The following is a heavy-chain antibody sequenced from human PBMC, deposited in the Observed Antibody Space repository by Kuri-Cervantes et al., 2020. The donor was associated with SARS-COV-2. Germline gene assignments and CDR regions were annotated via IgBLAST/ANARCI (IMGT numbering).Heavy chain of an antibody. CDR1: GGSFSGYH. J-gene: IGHJ5*02. V-gene: IGHV4-34*01. D-gene: IGHD4/OR15-4a*01. Sequence: SQSLSHTRAVYGGSFSGYHWSWIRQPPGKGLEWIGEINHSGSTNYNPSLKSRVTISVDTSKNQFSLKLSSVTAADTAVYYCARDPNANHNNWFDPWGQGTLVTVSS. CDR3: ARDPNANHNNWFDP. CDR2: INHSGST.